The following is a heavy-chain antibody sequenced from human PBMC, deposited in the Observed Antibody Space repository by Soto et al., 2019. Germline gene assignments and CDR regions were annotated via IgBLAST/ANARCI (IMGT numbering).Heavy chain of an antibody. CDR3: ATEQNMDGYDDHDY. Sequence: PGGSLRLSCAASGFTFSSYSMNWVRQAPGKGLEWVSSISSSSSYIYYADSVKGRFTISRDNAKNSLYLQMNSLRAEDTAVYYCATEQNMDGYDDHDYWGQGTLVTVSS. CDR2: ISSSSSYI. CDR1: GFTFSSYS. J-gene: IGHJ4*02. D-gene: IGHD5-12*01. V-gene: IGHV3-21*01.